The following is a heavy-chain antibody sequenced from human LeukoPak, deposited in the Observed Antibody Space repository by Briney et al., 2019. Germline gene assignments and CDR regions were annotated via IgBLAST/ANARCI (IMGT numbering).Heavy chain of an antibody. CDR1: GFTFSAYG. D-gene: IGHD2-2*01. CDR3: AREYCSSTSCLYDY. CDR2: ISDHEINK. V-gene: IGHV3-30*03. Sequence: GGSLRLSCAASGFTFSAYGMDWVRQAPGKGLDWVSFISDHEINKYYSDSVKGRFAISRDNSKNTVYLQMNSLRAEDTAVYYCAREYCSSTSCLYDYWGQGTLVTVSS. J-gene: IGHJ4*02.